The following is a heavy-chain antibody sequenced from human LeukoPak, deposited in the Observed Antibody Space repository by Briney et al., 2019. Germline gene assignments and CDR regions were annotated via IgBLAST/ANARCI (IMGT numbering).Heavy chain of an antibody. D-gene: IGHD2-21*01. J-gene: IGHJ4*02. CDR2: ISYAGSIK. V-gene: IGHV3-30-3*01. CDR3: ARIAAALDY. CDR1: GFSFSRYT. Sequence: GGSLRLSCAAPGFSFSRYTMHWVRQAPGKGLEWVADISYAGSIKNYADSVKGRFSFSRDNDKNTVFLQVDSLTVEDTAVYYCARIAAALDYWGQGTLVTVSS.